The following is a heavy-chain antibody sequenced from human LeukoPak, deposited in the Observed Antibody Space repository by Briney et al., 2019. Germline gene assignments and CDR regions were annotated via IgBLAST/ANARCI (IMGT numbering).Heavy chain of an antibody. Sequence: QPGGSLRLSCAASGFTFSSYAMSWVRQAPGKGLEWVSAISGIGGSTYYADSVKGRFTISRDNSKNTLYLQMNSLRAEDTAVYYCAKDIVVVPAAMEEYNWFDPWGQGTLVTVSS. CDR1: GFTFSSYA. V-gene: IGHV3-23*01. CDR3: AKDIVVVPAAMEEYNWFDP. CDR2: ISGIGGST. J-gene: IGHJ5*02. D-gene: IGHD2-2*01.